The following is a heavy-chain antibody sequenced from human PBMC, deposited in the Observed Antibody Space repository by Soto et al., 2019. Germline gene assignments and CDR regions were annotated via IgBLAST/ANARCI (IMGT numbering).Heavy chain of an antibody. CDR2: FDPEDGET. Sequence: ASVKVSCKVSGYTLTELSMHWVRQAPGKGLEWMGGFDPEDGETIYAQKFQGRVTMTEDTSTDTAYMELSSLRSEDTAVYYCATAPQDIVVVSADYFGYWGQGTLVTVSS. J-gene: IGHJ4*02. D-gene: IGHD2-2*01. CDR1: GYTLTELS. CDR3: ATAPQDIVVVSADYFGY. V-gene: IGHV1-24*01.